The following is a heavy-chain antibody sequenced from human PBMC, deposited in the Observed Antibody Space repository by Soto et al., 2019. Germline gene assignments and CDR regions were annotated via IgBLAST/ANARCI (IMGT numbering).Heavy chain of an antibody. V-gene: IGHV3-33*06. Sequence: GGSLRLSCAASGFTFSSYGMHWVRQAPGKGLEWVAVIWYDGSNKYYADSVKGRFTISRDNSKNTLYLQMNSLRAEDTAVYYCAKGYSSGWYHYSYYGMDVRGQGTTVTLSS. J-gene: IGHJ6*02. CDR1: GFTFSSYG. D-gene: IGHD6-19*01. CDR2: IWYDGSNK. CDR3: AKGYSSGWYHYSYYGMDV.